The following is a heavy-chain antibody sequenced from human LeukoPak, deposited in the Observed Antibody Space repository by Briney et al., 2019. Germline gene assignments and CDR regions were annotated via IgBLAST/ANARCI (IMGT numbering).Heavy chain of an antibody. CDR1: GGSITNDNYY. CDR3: ASMVRGVIITARMYYFDF. D-gene: IGHD3-10*01. CDR2: IHYSGST. V-gene: IGHV4-39*01. J-gene: IGHJ4*02. Sequence: SETLSLTCTVSGGSITNDNYYWAWIRQPPGKGLEWLGSIHYSGSTYYNPSLKSRVTMSVDTSDNQFSLKLYSVTAADTAVYYCASMVRGVIITARMYYFDFWGQGTLVTISS.